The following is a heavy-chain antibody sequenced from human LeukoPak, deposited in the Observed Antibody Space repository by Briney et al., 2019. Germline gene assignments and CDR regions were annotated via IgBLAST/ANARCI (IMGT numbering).Heavy chain of an antibody. CDR1: GFTFSTYA. V-gene: IGHV3-23*01. CDR3: AARPGEVAVPYDY. D-gene: IGHD2-15*01. Sequence: PGGSLRLSCAASGFTFSTYAKTWVRQAPGKGLEWVSLISRGGDVTYYADSVKGRFTISRDSSKNTLYLQMHSLRAEDTAVYYCAARPGEVAVPYDYWSQGTLVTVSS. CDR2: ISRGGDVT. J-gene: IGHJ4*02.